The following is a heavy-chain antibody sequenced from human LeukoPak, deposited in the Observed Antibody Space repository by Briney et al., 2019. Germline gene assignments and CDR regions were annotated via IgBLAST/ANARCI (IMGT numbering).Heavy chain of an antibody. CDR2: IYYSGST. V-gene: IGHV4-59*01. CDR1: GGSISDYY. Sequence: SETLSLTCSVSGGSISDYYWNWIRQTPGKGLEWIGYIYYSGSTTYNPSLKSRVTMSVDTAKNQFSLKVRSVTAADTAVYYCARGDFCSKSNCYLRPMDVWGKGTTVTVSS. J-gene: IGHJ6*03. D-gene: IGHD3-3*01. CDR3: ARGDFCSKSNCYLRPMDV.